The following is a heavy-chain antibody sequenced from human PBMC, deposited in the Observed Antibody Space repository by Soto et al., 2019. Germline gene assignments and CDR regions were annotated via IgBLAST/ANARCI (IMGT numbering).Heavy chain of an antibody. CDR2: IYGNDDK. Sequence: QITVRESGPTLVKPTETLTLTCTFSGFSLTTVGVAVGWIRQPPGKALEWLALIYGNDDKYYSPSLRNRLTIIKDTSKNHVFLIMTNMDPVDTATYFCAHRRNSCSGGTCHVWYDPWGQGTLVTVSS. V-gene: IGHV2-5*01. CDR1: GFSLTTVGVA. J-gene: IGHJ5*02. D-gene: IGHD2-15*01. CDR3: AHRRNSCSGGTCHVWYDP.